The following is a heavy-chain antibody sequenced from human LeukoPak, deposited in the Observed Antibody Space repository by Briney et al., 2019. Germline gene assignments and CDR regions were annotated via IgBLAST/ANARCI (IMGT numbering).Heavy chain of an antibody. CDR3: VRSAFHAGSGNYYDY. CDR2: ISNGGTGT. CDR1: GFTFSDYY. D-gene: IGHD3-22*01. V-gene: IGHV3-74*01. Sequence: GGSLRLSCVVSGFTFSDYYMHWVRQDPGKGLVWVSGISNGGTGTIYADSVKGRFTISRDNAENTLYLQMNSLRVEDTAVYYCVRSAFHAGSGNYYDYWGQGTLVTVSS. J-gene: IGHJ4*02.